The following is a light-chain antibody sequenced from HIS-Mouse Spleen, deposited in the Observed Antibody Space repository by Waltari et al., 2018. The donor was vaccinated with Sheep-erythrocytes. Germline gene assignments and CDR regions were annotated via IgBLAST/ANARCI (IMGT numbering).Light chain of an antibody. CDR3: CSYAGSYNHV. CDR2: DVS. V-gene: IGLV2-11*01. J-gene: IGLJ1*01. CDR1: SRDVGGYNF. Sequence: QSALTQPRSVSGSPGQSVTISRTGTSRDVGGYNFVPWYQQHPGKAPKPMIYDVSKRPSGVPDRFSGSKSGNTASLTISGLQAEDEADYYCCSYAGSYNHVFATGTKVTVL.